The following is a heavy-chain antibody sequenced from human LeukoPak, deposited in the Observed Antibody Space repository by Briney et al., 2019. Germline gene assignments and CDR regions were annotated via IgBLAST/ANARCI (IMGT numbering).Heavy chain of an antibody. CDR3: AREYSSSGGRFDY. CDR2: INPNSGGT. V-gene: IGHV1-2*02. Sequence: GASVKVSRKASGYTFTGYYMHWVRQAPGQGLEWMGWINPNSGGTNYAQKFQGRVTMTRDTSISTAYMELSRLRSDDTAVYYCAREYSSSGGRFDYWGQGTLVTVSS. J-gene: IGHJ4*02. CDR1: GYTFTGYY. D-gene: IGHD6-6*01.